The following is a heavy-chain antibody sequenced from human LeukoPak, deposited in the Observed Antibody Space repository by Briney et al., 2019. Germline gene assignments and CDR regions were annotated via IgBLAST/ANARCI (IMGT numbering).Heavy chain of an antibody. CDR2: IYYSGST. D-gene: IGHD3-10*01. CDR3: ARHILLWFGELSPNWFDP. V-gene: IGHV4-59*08. CDR1: GGSISSYY. Sequence: PSETLSLTCTVSGGSISSYYWSWIRQLPGKGLEWIGYIYYSGSTNYNPSLKSRVTISVDTSKNQFSLKLSSVTAADTAVYYCARHILLWFGELSPNWFDPWGQGTLVTVSS. J-gene: IGHJ5*02.